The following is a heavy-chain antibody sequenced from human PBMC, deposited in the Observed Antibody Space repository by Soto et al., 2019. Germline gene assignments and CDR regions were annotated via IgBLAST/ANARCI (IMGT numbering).Heavy chain of an antibody. V-gene: IGHV3-23*01. CDR3: ARTFWVANRGYFDP. Sequence: TGGSLRLSCAASGFTFRSFAMTWVRQAPGKGLDWVASLTGSGRSTFYADSVKGRFTVSRDNSNNTLYLLMTSLRAEDTAVYYCARTFWVANRGYFDPWGQGTLVTVSS. J-gene: IGHJ5*02. CDR1: GFTFRSFA. D-gene: IGHD6-25*01. CDR2: LTGSGRST.